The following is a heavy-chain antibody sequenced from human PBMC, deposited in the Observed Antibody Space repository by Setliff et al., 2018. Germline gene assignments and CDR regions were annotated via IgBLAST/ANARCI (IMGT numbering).Heavy chain of an antibody. J-gene: IGHJ4*02. D-gene: IGHD3-22*01. CDR1: GFIFSAYD. CDR3: ARVRDYYDSSVYWAYYFDH. V-gene: IGHV3-48*01. CDR2: ISSGSGII. Sequence: PGGSLRLSCAASGFIFSAYDMNWVRQAPGKGPEWVAHISSGSGIIKYADSVNGRFTVSRDNAENSLFLQMNSLRAADTAVYYCARVRDYYDSSVYWAYYFDHWGQGALVTVSS.